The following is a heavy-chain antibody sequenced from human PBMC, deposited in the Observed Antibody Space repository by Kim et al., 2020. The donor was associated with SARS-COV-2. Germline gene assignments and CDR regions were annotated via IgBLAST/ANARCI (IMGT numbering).Heavy chain of an antibody. J-gene: IGHJ6*02. D-gene: IGHD6-13*01. V-gene: IGHV3-21*01. Sequence: GGSLRLSCAASRFTFSSYSMNWVRQAPGKGLEWVSSISSSSSYIYYADSVKGRFTISRDNAKNSLYLQMNSLRAEDTAVYYCARGAVAAAGTYYYYGMDVWGQGTTVTVSS. CDR1: RFTFSSYS. CDR2: ISSSSSYI. CDR3: ARGAVAAAGTYYYYGMDV.